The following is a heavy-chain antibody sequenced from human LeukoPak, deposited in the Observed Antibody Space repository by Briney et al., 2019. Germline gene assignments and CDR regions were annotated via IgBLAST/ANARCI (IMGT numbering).Heavy chain of an antibody. V-gene: IGHV4-34*01. D-gene: IGHD6-19*01. CDR1: GGSFSGYY. CDR3: ASSHSSGWYLRLWALDY. CDR2: INHSGST. Sequence: SETLSLTCAVYGGSFSGYYWSWIRQPPGKGLGWIGEINHSGSTNYNPSLKSRVTISVDTSKNQFSLKLSSVTAADTAVYYCASSHSSGWYLRLWALDYWGQGTLVTVSS. J-gene: IGHJ4*02.